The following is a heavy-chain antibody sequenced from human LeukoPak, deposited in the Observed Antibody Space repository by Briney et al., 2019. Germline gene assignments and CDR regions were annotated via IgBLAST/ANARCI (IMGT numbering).Heavy chain of an antibody. J-gene: IGHJ4*02. V-gene: IGHV3-48*01. CDR1: GFTFSSYS. D-gene: IGHD6-19*01. CDR3: ARDRYRSGWQFDY. Sequence: GGSLRLSCAASGFTFSSYSMNWVRQAPGKGLEWVSYISSSSSTIYYADSVKGRLTISRDNAKNSLYLQMNSLRAEDTAVYYCARDRYRSGWQFDYWGQGTLVTVSS. CDR2: ISSSSSTI.